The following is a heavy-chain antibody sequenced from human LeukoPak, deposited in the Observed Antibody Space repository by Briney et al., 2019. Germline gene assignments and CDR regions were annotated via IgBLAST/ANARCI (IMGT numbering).Heavy chain of an antibody. CDR1: GYTFTSYG. Sequence: ASVTVSSEASGYTFTSYGISWVRQAPGQGLEWMGWISAYNGNTNYAQKLQGRVTMTTDTSTSTAYMELRSLRSEDTAVYYCARVGILQDPPDYWGQGTLVTVSS. J-gene: IGHJ4*02. CDR2: ISAYNGNT. V-gene: IGHV1-18*01. D-gene: IGHD2-21*01. CDR3: ARVGILQDPPDY.